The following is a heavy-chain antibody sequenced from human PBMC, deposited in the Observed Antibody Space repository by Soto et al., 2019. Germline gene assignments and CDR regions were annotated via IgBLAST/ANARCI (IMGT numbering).Heavy chain of an antibody. J-gene: IGHJ5*02. D-gene: IGHD3-16*01. CDR1: GYIFTSYW. CDR2: IYPGDSDT. CDR3: ARYDDEQWRDCRFDP. V-gene: IGHV5-51*01. Sequence: GESLKISCKGSGYIFTSYWIGWVRQMPGKGLEWMGIIYPGDSDTRYSPSFQGQVTISADKSISTAYLQWSSLKASDTAMYYCARYDDEQWRDCRFDPWGQVTLVTVSS.